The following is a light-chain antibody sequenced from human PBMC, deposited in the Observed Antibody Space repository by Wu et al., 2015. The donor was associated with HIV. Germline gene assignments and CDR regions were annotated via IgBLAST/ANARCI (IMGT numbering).Light chain of an antibody. Sequence: IRITQSPSSLSASTGDRVTITCRASQGVSSSLAWYQQKPGKAPRLLISATSTLQNGVPSRFSGSGSGTDFTLTISCLQYEDFATYYCQQYSAGLTFGGGTKVEIK. V-gene: IGKV1-8*01. J-gene: IGKJ4*01. CDR1: QGVSSS. CDR2: ATS. CDR3: QQYSAGLT.